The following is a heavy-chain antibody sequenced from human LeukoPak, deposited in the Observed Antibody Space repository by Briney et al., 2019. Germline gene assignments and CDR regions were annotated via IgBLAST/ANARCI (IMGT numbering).Heavy chain of an antibody. CDR1: GFTFSNYW. V-gene: IGHV3-7*01. CDR3: ARYHPAAGDYFDY. J-gene: IGHJ4*02. Sequence: GGSLRLSCAASGFTFSNYWMSWVRQAPGKGLEWVANIKEDGSDKYYVDSVKGRFTISRDNAKNSLYLQMNSLRAEDTAVYYCARYHPAAGDYFDYWGQGTLVTVSS. D-gene: IGHD2-2*01. CDR2: IKEDGSDK.